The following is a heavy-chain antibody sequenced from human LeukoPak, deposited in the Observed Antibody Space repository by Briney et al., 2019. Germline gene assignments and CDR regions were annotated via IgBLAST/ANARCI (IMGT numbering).Heavy chain of an antibody. D-gene: IGHD6-19*01. Sequence: GGSLRLSCTVSGFTLSSYEMSWIRQAPGKGLEWVSSIDYDGGSGHYADSVKGRFTISRDNAKNSLYLQMNSLRAEDTAVYYCAREGSDWNYYYYMDVWGKGTTVTISS. CDR3: AREGSDWNYYYYMDV. CDR2: IDYDGGSG. CDR1: GFTLSSYE. J-gene: IGHJ6*03. V-gene: IGHV3-48*03.